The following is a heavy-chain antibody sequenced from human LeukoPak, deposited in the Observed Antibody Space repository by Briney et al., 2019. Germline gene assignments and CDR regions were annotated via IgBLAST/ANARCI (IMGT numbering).Heavy chain of an antibody. CDR3: ARGGRSGWYHD. J-gene: IGHJ4*02. V-gene: IGHV3-11*05. D-gene: IGHD6-19*01. Sequence: GGSLRLSCAASGFTFSDYYMSWIRQAPGKGLEWVSYISSSSSYTKYAESVKGRFTISRDNAKNSLYLQMNSLRAEDTAVYYCARGGRSGWYHDWGQGTLVTVPS. CDR1: GFTFSDYY. CDR2: ISSSSSYT.